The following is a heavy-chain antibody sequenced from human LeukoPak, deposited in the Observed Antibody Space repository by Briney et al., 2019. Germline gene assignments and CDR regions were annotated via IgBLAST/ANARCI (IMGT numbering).Heavy chain of an antibody. D-gene: IGHD6-13*01. Sequence: GGSLRLSCAASGFTFSSYAMSWVRQAPGKGLEWVSAISGSGGSIYYADSVKGRFTISRDNSKNTLYLQMNSLRAEDTAVYYCAKSTRGYSSSWYSPFDYWGQGTLVTVSS. CDR1: GFTFSSYA. V-gene: IGHV3-23*01. CDR2: ISGSGGSI. CDR3: AKSTRGYSSSWYSPFDY. J-gene: IGHJ4*02.